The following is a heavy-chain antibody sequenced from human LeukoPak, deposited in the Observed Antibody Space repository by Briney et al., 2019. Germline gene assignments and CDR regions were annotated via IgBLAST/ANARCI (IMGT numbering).Heavy chain of an antibody. J-gene: IGHJ4*02. CDR3: ARDSRGGGPDFDY. V-gene: IGHV4-59*01. CDR2: IYYSGST. Sequence: PSETLSLTCTVSGGSISSYYWSWIRQPPGKGLEWIGYIYYSGSTNYNPSLKSRVTISVDTSINQFSLKMTSVTAADTAFYYCARDSRGGGPDFDYWGQGILLTVSS. D-gene: IGHD3-16*01. CDR1: GGSISSYY.